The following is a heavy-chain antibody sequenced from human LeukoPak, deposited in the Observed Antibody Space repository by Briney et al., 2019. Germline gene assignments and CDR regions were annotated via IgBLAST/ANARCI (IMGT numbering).Heavy chain of an antibody. CDR1: GHFVSAYYY. CDR2: IYPSGKT. Sequence: SETLSLTCIVSGHFVSAYYYLGWVRQPPGKGLEWIWSIYPSGKTSYNPSLKSPVSISLDMSKNQFSLRLTSVTAADTALYFCARPTRPRAQNERRGDAFHVWGPGTMVTVSS. J-gene: IGHJ3*01. D-gene: IGHD1-1*01. V-gene: IGHV4-38-2*02. CDR3: ARPTRPRAQNERRGDAFHV.